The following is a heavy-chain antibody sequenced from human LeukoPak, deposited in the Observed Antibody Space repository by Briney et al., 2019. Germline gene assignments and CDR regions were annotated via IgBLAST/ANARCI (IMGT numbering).Heavy chain of an antibody. J-gene: IGHJ6*03. CDR1: GGTFSSYA. CDR3: ARDVGDYRRTYYYYYYMDV. CDR2: IIPVFGTA. D-gene: IGHD4-17*01. V-gene: IGHV1-69*05. Sequence: SVKVSCKASGGTFSSYAISWVRQAPGQGLEWMGRIIPVFGTANYAQKFQGRVTITTDESTSTAYMELSSLRSEDTAVYYCARDVGDYRRTYYYYYYMDVWGKGTTVTVSS.